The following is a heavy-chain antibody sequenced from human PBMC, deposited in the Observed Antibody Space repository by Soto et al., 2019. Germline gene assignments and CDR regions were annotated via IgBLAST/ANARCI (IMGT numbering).Heavy chain of an antibody. CDR3: ASPGYRSGGDGGI. CDR1: GGAFSSYA. D-gene: IGHD2-15*01. V-gene: IGHV1-69*14. J-gene: IGHJ3*02. CDR2: IIPIFGSP. Sequence: QVQLVQSGAEVKMPGSSVKVSCKASGGAFSSYAISWVRQAPGQGLEWMGGIIPIFGSPNYAQTFQGRVTISADKPTSTAYMELRSLRSEDTAMYCCASPGYRSGGDGGIWGQGTMVTVSS.